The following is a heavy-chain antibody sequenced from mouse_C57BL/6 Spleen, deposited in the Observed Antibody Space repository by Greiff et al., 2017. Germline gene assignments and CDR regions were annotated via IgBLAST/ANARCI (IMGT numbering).Heavy chain of an antibody. Sequence: EVQVVESGEGLVKPGGSLKLSCAASGFTFSSYAMSWVRQTPEKRLEWVAYISSGGDYIYYADTVKGRFTISRDNARNTLYLQMSSLKYEDTAMYYCTRDRGNYKEYYFDYWGQSTTHTVSS. CDR2: ISSGGDYI. D-gene: IGHD2-1*01. CDR1: GFTFSSYA. V-gene: IGHV5-9-1*02. J-gene: IGHJ2*01. CDR3: TRDRGNYKEYYFDY.